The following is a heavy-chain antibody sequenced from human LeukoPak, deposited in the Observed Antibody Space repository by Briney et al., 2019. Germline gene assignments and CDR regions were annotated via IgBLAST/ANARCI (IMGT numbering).Heavy chain of an antibody. CDR1: GFSFSTYS. J-gene: IGHJ3*02. Sequence: GGSLRLSCAASGFSFSTYSMNWVRQAPGKGLEWVSSISSTSAHILYADSVKGRFSISRDNAQNSLYLQMNSLRVEDTAVYYCTGRYCTTTNCYSFDIWGQGTMVTVSS. V-gene: IGHV3-21*01. CDR3: TGRYCTTTNCYSFDI. D-gene: IGHD2-2*01. CDR2: ISSTSAHI.